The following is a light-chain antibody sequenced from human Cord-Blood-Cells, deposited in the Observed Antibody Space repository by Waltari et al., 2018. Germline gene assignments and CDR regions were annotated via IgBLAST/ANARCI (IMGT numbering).Light chain of an antibody. J-gene: IGKJ2*01. V-gene: IGKV3-11*01. CDR1: QRVSSY. Sequence: TVLTQSPATLSLSPGGRATLSCRARQRVSSYLASYPQKPAHAPRLLIYDASHMATGIPARFNGSGSGTDFTLTISSLEPEDSAVCYCQQRSNWPYTFGQGTKLEIK. CDR2: DAS. CDR3: QQRSNWPYT.